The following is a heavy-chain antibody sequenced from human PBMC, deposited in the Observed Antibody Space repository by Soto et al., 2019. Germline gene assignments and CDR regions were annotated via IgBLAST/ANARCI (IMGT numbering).Heavy chain of an antibody. Sequence: WASVKVSCKASGYTFTSYGISWVRQAPGQGLEWMGWISAYNGNTNYAQKLQGRVTMTTDTSTSTAYMELRSLRSDGTAVYYCARDKLAYDFWSGYYSLGPDAFDIWGQGTMVTVSS. CDR1: GYTFTSYG. J-gene: IGHJ3*02. D-gene: IGHD3-3*01. V-gene: IGHV1-18*01. CDR2: ISAYNGNT. CDR3: ARDKLAYDFWSGYYSLGPDAFDI.